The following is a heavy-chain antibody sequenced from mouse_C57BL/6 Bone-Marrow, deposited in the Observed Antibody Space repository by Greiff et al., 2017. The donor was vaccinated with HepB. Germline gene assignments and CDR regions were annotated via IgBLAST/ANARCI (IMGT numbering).Heavy chain of an antibody. CDR2: IDPENGDT. CDR3: TTDRFAY. V-gene: IGHV14-4*01. Sequence: EVQLQESGAELVRPGASVKLSCTASGFNIKDDYMHWVKQRPEQGLEWIGWIDPENGDTEYASKFQGKATITADTSSNTAYLQLSSLTSEDTAVYYCTTDRFAYWGLGTLVTVSA. CDR1: GFNIKDDY. J-gene: IGHJ3*01.